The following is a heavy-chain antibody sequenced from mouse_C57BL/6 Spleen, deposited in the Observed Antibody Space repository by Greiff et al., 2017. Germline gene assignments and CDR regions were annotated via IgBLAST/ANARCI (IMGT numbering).Heavy chain of an antibody. J-gene: IGHJ1*03. V-gene: IGHV1-53*01. Sequence: VQLQQPGTELVKPGASVKLSCTASGYTFTSYWMHWVKQRPGQGLEWIGNINPSNGGTNYNEKFKSKATLTVDKSSSTAYMQLRSLTSEDAAVYYCARPCYGSSYWYFDVWGTGTTVTVSS. D-gene: IGHD1-1*01. CDR3: ARPCYGSSYWYFDV. CDR2: INPSNGGT. CDR1: GYTFTSYW.